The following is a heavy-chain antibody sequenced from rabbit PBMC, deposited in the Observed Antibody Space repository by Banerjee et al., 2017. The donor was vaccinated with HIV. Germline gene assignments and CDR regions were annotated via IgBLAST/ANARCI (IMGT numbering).Heavy chain of an antibody. CDR3: ARREYADNSVYNL. D-gene: IGHD8-1*01. J-gene: IGHJ4*01. Sequence: QSLEESGGDLVKPGASLTLTCKASGFDLSGYYDMCWVRQAPGKGLEWIACIYVGSSGSTYYASWSKGRFTISKTSSTTVTLQMTSLTAADTATYFCARREYADNSVYNLWGPGTLVTVS. V-gene: IGHV1S40*01. CDR2: IYVGSSGST. CDR1: GFDLSGYYD.